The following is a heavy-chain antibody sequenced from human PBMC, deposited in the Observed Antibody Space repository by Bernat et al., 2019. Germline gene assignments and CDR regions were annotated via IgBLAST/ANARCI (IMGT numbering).Heavy chain of an antibody. D-gene: IGHD3-22*01. J-gene: IGHJ5*02. CDR3: ARLYYYSSGYYWFDP. Sequence: QLQLQESGPGLVKPSETLSLTCTVSGGSISSSSYYWGWIRQPPGKGLEWIASIYFSGSTYYNPSLKSRVNLSVDTSKNQFSLRLGSVTATDTAVYYCARLYYYSSGYYWFDPWGQGTLVTVSS. V-gene: IGHV4-39*01. CDR2: IYFSGST. CDR1: GGSISSSSYY.